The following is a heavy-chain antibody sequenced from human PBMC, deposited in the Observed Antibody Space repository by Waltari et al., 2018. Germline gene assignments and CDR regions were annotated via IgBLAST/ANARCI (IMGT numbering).Heavy chain of an antibody. CDR2: INPNSVGP. J-gene: IGHJ4*02. D-gene: IGHD6-19*01. V-gene: IGHV1-2*02. CDR1: GYTFTSYD. CDR3: ARDVAVAGTDSGDY. Sequence: QVQLVQSGAEVKKPGASVKVSCKASGYTFTSYDINWVRQATGQGLEWRGGINPNSVGPKYAQKFQGRVTMTRDTSISTAYMELSRLRSDDTAVYYCARDVAVAGTDSGDYWGQGTLVTVSS.